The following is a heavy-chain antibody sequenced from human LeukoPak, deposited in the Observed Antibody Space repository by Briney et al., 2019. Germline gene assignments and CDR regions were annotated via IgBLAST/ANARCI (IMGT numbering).Heavy chain of an antibody. CDR3: AKRYYYDTSGNPGGLDP. Sequence: GGSLRLSCAASGFTFSSYWMSWVRQAPGKGLEWVSTIGGSGDGTYYADSVKGRFTISRDNSKNTLSLQMNSLRAEDTAVYYCAKRYYYDTSGNPGGLDPWGQGTLVTVSS. V-gene: IGHV3-23*01. CDR2: IGGSGDGT. D-gene: IGHD3-22*01. CDR1: GFTFSSYW. J-gene: IGHJ5*02.